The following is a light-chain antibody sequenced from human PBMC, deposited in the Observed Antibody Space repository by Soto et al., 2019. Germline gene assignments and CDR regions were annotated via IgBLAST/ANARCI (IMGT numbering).Light chain of an antibody. V-gene: IGKV3-20*01. Sequence: EIALTQSPGTLSLSPGERATLSCWASQSVSSSSLGWYQQKPGQAPRLLIYAASSRATGIPDRFSGSGSATDFTLTISRLEREVFEVYYCQQFGSSSVTFGQGTKLEI. CDR3: QQFGSSSVT. CDR2: AAS. J-gene: IGKJ2*01. CDR1: QSVSSSS.